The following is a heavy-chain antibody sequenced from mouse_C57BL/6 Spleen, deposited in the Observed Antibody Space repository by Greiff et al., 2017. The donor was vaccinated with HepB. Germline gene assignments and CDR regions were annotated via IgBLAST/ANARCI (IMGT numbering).Heavy chain of an antibody. CDR1: GYTFTSYW. V-gene: IGHV1-50*01. CDR3: ARGTGTEEYFDV. Sequence: QVQLQQPGAELVKPGASVKLSCKASGYTFTSYWMQWVKQRPGQGLEWIGEIDPSDSYTNYNQKFKGKATLTVDTSSSTAYMQLISLTSEDSAVYYCARGTGTEEYFDVWGTGTTVTVSS. CDR2: IDPSDSYT. J-gene: IGHJ1*03. D-gene: IGHD4-1*01.